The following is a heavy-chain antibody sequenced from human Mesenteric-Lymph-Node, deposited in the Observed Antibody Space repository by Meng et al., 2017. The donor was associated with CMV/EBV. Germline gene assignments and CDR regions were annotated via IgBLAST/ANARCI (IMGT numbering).Heavy chain of an antibody. D-gene: IGHD6-13*01. CDR2: ISASGDST. J-gene: IGHJ4*02. CDR1: GFTFSGHA. Sequence: LRLSCAASGFTFSGHAMSWVRQAPGRGMEWVSSISASGDSTHYADSVKGRFTISRDNSRNTLYMQMKSQRVEDTAVYYCATGEQLGYWGQGTLVTVSS. V-gene: IGHV3-23*01. CDR3: ATGEQLGY.